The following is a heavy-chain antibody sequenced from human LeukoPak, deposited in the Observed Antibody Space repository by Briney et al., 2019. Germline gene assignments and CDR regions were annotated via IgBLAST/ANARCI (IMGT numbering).Heavy chain of an antibody. V-gene: IGHV3-7*01. CDR2: IKQDGSEK. Sequence: GSLRLPRATPGFTFSSHWMNWVRPGPGKGLEWVANIKQDGSEKYYVDSVKGRFTISRDNAKNSLYLQMNSLRAEDTAVYYCARGGGGYDILTGWGQGTLVTVSS. CDR3: ARGGGGYDILTG. CDR1: GFTFSSHW. J-gene: IGHJ4*02. D-gene: IGHD3-9*01.